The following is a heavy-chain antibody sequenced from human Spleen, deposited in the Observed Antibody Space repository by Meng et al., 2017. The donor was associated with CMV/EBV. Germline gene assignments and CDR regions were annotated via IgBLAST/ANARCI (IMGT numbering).Heavy chain of an antibody. J-gene: IGHJ4*02. Sequence: GGSLRLSCAASGFTFSSYGMHWVRQAPGKGLEWVAFIRYDGSNKYYADSVKGRFTISRDNSKNTLYLQMNSLRVEDTGVYYCARGRRGGTYYFDYWGQGSLVTVSS. D-gene: IGHD1-26*01. CDR2: IRYDGSNK. V-gene: IGHV3-30*02. CDR3: ARGRRGGTYYFDY. CDR1: GFTFSSYG.